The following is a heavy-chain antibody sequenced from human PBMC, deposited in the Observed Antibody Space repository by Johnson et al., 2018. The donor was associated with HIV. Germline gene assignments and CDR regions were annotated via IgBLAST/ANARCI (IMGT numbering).Heavy chain of an antibody. CDR1: GLTFSDYY. CDR2: ISSSGSTM. D-gene: IGHD3-22*01. V-gene: IGHV3-11*04. Sequence: QVQLVESGGGVVQPERSLRLSCAAPGLTFSDYYMTWIRQAPGKGLEWVSYISSSGSTMYYADSVKGRFTISRYNAKNSLYLQMNSLRAEDTAVYYCAKGTHYSDSSGYWSNDAFDIWGQGTRVTVSS. J-gene: IGHJ3*02. CDR3: AKGTHYSDSSGYWSNDAFDI.